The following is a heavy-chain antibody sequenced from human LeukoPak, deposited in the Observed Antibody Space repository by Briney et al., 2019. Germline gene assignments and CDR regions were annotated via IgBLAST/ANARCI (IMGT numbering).Heavy chain of an antibody. V-gene: IGHV3-33*01. J-gene: IGHJ4*02. D-gene: IGHD5-18*01. CDR1: GFTFSSYG. CDR2: IWYDGGNK. CDR3: ARDGLGYSYGMDY. Sequence: PGGSLRLSCAASGFTFSSYGMHWVRQAPGKGLEWVAVIWYDGGNKYYADSVKGRFTISRDNSKNTLYLQMNSLRAEDTAVYYCARDGLGYSYGMDYWGQGTLVTVPS.